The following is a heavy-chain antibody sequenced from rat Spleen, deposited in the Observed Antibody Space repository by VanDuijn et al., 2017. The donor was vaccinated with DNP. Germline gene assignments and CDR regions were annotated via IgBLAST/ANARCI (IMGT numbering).Heavy chain of an antibody. J-gene: IGHJ2*01. D-gene: IGHD1-4*01. CDR1: GLPFRDYN. V-gene: IGHV5-7*01. CDR3: VGRPPPTQGPFDY. CDR2: ISYDGSDT. Sequence: EVQLVESGGGLVQPGRSLKVSCEASGLPFRDYNMAWVRQTPETGLEWVATISYDGSDTYYRDSMKGRFTISRDNAKSTLYLQMDSLRSEDTATYYCVGRPPPTQGPFDYWGQGVTVTVSS.